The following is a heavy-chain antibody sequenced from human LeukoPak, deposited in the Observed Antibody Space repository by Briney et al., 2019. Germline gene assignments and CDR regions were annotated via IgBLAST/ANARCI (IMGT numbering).Heavy chain of an antibody. CDR3: TTYGSGRKFDY. Sequence: GGTLRLSCAVSGFSFSDAWMSWVRQTPGKGLEWVGRIESKTDGGTTDYAALVKGRFTISRDDSTNTLYLQMNSLKSEDTAVYYCTTYGSGRKFDYWGQGVLVTVSS. CDR2: IESKTDGGTT. J-gene: IGHJ4*02. CDR1: GFSFSDAW. D-gene: IGHD3-10*01. V-gene: IGHV3-15*04.